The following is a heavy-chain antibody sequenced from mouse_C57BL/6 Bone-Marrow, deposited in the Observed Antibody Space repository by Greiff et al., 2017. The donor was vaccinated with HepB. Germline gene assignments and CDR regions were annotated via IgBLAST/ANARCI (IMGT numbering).Heavy chain of an antibody. CDR3: AREDYGSTDYFDY. D-gene: IGHD1-1*01. CDR2: INPSSGYT. CDR1: GYTFTSYT. V-gene: IGHV1-4*01. J-gene: IGHJ2*01. Sequence: VQVVESGAELARPGASVKMSCKASGYTFTSYTMHWVKQRPGQGLEWIGYINPSSGYTKYNQKFKDKATLTADKSSSTAYMQLSSLTSEDSAVYYCAREDYGSTDYFDYWGQGTTLTVSS.